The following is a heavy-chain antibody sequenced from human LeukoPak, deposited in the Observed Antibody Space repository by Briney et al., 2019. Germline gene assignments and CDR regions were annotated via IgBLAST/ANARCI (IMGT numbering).Heavy chain of an antibody. CDR3: ARVFVAGSLDY. V-gene: IGHV3-11*04. D-gene: IGHD6-19*01. J-gene: IGHJ4*02. CDR1: GFIFSDYY. CDR2: ISSGGSTI. Sequence: PGGSLRLSCAASGFIFSDYYMSWIRQAPAKGLEWVSYISSGGSTIYYADSVKGRFTISRDNAKNSLYLQMNSLRAEDTAVYYCARVFVAGSLDYWGQGTLVTVSS.